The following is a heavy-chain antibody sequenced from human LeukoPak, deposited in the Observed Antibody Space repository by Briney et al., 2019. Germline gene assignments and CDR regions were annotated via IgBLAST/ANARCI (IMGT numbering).Heavy chain of an antibody. J-gene: IGHJ4*02. V-gene: IGHV3-64D*06. CDR3: VKDSISATATRFDS. CDR2: ISYNGDTT. Sequence: PGGSLRLSCSASGFTFSDYVMHWVRQAPGKGLECVSAISYNGDTTSYADSVKGRFTISRDNSKNTLYLQMSSLRADDTAVYYCVKDSISATATRFDSWGQGTLVTVSS. CDR1: GFTFSDYV. D-gene: IGHD6-13*01.